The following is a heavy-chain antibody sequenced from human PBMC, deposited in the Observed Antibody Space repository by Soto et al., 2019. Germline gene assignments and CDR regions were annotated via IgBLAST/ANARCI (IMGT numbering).Heavy chain of an antibody. V-gene: IGHV4-61*01. CDR2: IYYSGST. D-gene: IGHD2-2*01. J-gene: IGHJ6*02. CDR3: ARSGIVLVPAALGYYYYGMDV. CDR1: GGSVSSDTYY. Sequence: SETLSLTCTVSGGSVSSDTYYWGWIRQPPGKGLEWIGYIYYSGSTNYNPSLKSRVTISVDTSKNQFSLKLSSVTAADTAVYYCARSGIVLVPAALGYYYYGMDVWGQGTTVTVSS.